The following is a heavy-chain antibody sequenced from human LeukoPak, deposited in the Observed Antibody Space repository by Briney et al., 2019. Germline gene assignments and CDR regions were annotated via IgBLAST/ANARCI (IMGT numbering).Heavy chain of an antibody. Sequence: GASVKVSCKASGYTFTSYGISWVRQAPGQGLEWMGWISTYNGATYYAQKLQGRVTMTTDTSTSTAYMELRSLRSDDTAVYYCARGPFCSGATCCSQYFDYWGQEILVTVSS. D-gene: IGHD2-15*01. CDR2: ISTYNGAT. CDR3: ARGPFCSGATCCSQYFDY. V-gene: IGHV1-18*01. CDR1: GYTFTSYG. J-gene: IGHJ4*02.